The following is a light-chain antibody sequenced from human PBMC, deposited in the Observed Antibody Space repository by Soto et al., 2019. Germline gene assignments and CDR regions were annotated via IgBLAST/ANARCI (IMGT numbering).Light chain of an antibody. CDR1: QRVNSH. J-gene: IGKJ5*01. CDR3: QQRNSWPIT. V-gene: IGKV3-11*01. Sequence: PGERATLSCRASQRVNSHLGWYQQKPGQAPRLLIYDASNRATGVPARFSGSGSGTDFTLTIISLEPEDFAVYYCQQRNSWPITFGQGTRLEIK. CDR2: DAS.